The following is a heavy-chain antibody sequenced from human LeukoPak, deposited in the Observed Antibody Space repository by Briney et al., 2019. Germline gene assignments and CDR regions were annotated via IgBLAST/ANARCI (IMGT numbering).Heavy chain of an antibody. Sequence: GSSVKVSCKASGGTFSSYAISWVRQAPGQGLEWMGGIVPIFGTANYAQKFQGRVTITTDESTSTACMELSSLRSEDTAVYYCARSSRYYYGSGSPEEDLWGRGTLVTVSS. CDR1: GGTFSSYA. CDR2: IVPIFGTA. V-gene: IGHV1-69*05. D-gene: IGHD3-10*01. CDR3: ARSSRYYYGSGSPEEDL. J-gene: IGHJ2*01.